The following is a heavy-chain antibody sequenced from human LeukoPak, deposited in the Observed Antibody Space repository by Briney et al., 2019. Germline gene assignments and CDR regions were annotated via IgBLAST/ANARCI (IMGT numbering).Heavy chain of an antibody. CDR1: GFTFSSYA. D-gene: IGHD6-6*01. Sequence: GGSLRLSCSASGFTFSSYAMSWVRQAPGKGLEWVSAISGSGGSTYYADSVKGRFPISRDNSKNTLYLQMNSLRAEDTAVYYCAKLPYSSSSVSYFDYWGQGTLVTVSS. V-gene: IGHV3-23*01. J-gene: IGHJ4*02. CDR3: AKLPYSSSSVSYFDY. CDR2: ISGSGGST.